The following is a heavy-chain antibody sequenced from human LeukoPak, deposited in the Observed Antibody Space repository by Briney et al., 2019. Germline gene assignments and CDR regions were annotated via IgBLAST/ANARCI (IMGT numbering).Heavy chain of an antibody. J-gene: IGHJ4*02. Sequence: ASVKVSCKASGYTFTSFGIAWVRQAPGQGLEWVGWISTSSDQRRYAHMLQDRVTMTTDTSTSTAYMELRSLRSDDAGVYYRARDTNWQRDYWGQGTLVTVSS. CDR3: ARDTNWQRDY. D-gene: IGHD6-25*01. V-gene: IGHV1-18*01. CDR2: ISTSSDQR. CDR1: GYTFTSFG.